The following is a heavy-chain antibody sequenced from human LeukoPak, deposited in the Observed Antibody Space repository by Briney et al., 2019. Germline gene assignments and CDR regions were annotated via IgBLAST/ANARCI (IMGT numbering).Heavy chain of an antibody. J-gene: IGHJ4*02. Sequence: GGSLRLSCAASGFTFSSYSMNWVRQAPGKGLEWVSSISSSSSYIYYADSVKGRFTISRDNAKNSLYLQMNSLRAEDTAVYYCARDLGYGDSENVFDYWGQGTLVTVSS. CDR1: GFTFSSYS. CDR3: ARDLGYGDSENVFDY. D-gene: IGHD4-17*01. V-gene: IGHV3-21*01. CDR2: ISSSSSYI.